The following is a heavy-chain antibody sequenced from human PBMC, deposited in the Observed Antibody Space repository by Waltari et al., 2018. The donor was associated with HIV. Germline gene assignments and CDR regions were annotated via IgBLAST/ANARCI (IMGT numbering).Heavy chain of an antibody. J-gene: IGHJ6*02. CDR2: INQGGSET. CDR1: GLPLGRCC. D-gene: IGHD7-27*01. CDR3: VRADYWGLFSDYHYGLDV. V-gene: IGHV3-7*01. Sequence: QELASGACWVQQGGSLSFACVAPGLPLGRCCLICVGQAQGQGPEWVASINQGGSETSYVDSVRGRFTVSRADAKQSLYLHMKSLRAKDTGVYYCVRADYWGLFSDYHYGLDVWGQGTTVIVSS.